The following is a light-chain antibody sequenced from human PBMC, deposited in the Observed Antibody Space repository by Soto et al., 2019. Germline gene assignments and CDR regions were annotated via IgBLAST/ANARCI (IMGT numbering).Light chain of an antibody. Sequence: EIVMTQSPAPLSLSPGERATLSCRASQSINSNLAWYQQKPGQPPRLFIFRASSRAAGIPARFSGGGSGTEFNLTNSSLQSEDFAVYYCQQDNNWPRATFGGGTKVETK. CDR1: QSINSN. J-gene: IGKJ4*01. CDR3: QQDNNWPRAT. V-gene: IGKV3-15*01. CDR2: RAS.